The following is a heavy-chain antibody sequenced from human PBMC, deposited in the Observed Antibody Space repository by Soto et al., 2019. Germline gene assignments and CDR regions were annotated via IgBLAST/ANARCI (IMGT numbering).Heavy chain of an antibody. V-gene: IGHV4-4*07. J-gene: IGHJ5*02. CDR1: GDSISSYF. CDR2: VHTSGST. D-gene: IGHD6-19*01. CDR3: AREKAVASTGRLDP. Sequence: PSETLSLTCTVSGDSISSYFWSWIRQPAGKGLEWIGRVHTSGSTTYNPSLKSRVTMSVDTSKSQFSLKLTSVTAADTAVYYCAREKAVASTGRLDPWGQGTLVPVSS.